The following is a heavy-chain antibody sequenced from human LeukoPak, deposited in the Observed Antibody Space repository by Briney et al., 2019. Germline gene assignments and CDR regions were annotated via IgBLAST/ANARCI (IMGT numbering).Heavy chain of an antibody. CDR3: ARVWKDTGMFMPYTYYLDF. CDR2: IIPIPGNT. CDR1: GGTFSSYA. D-gene: IGHD2-15*01. V-gene: IGHV1-69*04. Sequence: GASVKVYCKASGGTFSSYAISWVRQAPGQGLEWMGRIIPIPGNTNYAQKFQGRVTITTDTSTSTAYMELRSLRSDDTAVYYCARVWKDTGMFMPYTYYLDFWGQGTMVTVSS. J-gene: IGHJ4*03.